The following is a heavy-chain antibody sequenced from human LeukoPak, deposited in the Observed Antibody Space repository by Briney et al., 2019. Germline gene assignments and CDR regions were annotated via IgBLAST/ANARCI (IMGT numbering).Heavy chain of an antibody. D-gene: IGHD3-22*01. CDR1: GGTFSSYA. Sequence: STVKVSCKASGGTFSSYAISWVRQAPGQGLEWMGGIIPIFGTANYAQKFQGRVTITTDESTSTAYMELSSLRSEDTAVYYCAIDTDSSGLDAFDIWGQGTMVTVSS. V-gene: IGHV1-69*05. CDR2: IIPIFGTA. J-gene: IGHJ3*02. CDR3: AIDTDSSGLDAFDI.